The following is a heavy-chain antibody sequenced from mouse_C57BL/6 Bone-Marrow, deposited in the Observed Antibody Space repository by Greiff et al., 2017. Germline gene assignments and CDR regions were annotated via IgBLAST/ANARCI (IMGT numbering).Heavy chain of an antibody. D-gene: IGHD2-3*01. CDR2: INPNNGGT. CDR3: ARDDGYFDYFDY. V-gene: IGHV1-18*01. Sequence: DVKLQESGPELVKPGASVKIPCKASGYTFTDYNMDWVKQSHGKSLEWIGDINPNNGGTIYNQKFKGKATLTVDKSSSTAYMELRSLTSEDTAVYYCARDDGYFDYFDYWGQGTTLTVSS. J-gene: IGHJ2*01. CDR1: GYTFTDYN.